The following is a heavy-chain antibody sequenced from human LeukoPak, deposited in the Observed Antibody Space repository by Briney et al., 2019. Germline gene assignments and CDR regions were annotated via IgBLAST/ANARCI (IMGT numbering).Heavy chain of an antibody. CDR1: GYSISSGYY. D-gene: IGHD3-22*01. CDR2: IYHSGST. V-gene: IGHV4-38-2*02. Sequence: PSETLSLTCTVSGYSISSGYYWGWIRQPPGKGLEWIGSIYHSGSTYYNPSLKSRVTISVDTSKNQFSLKLSSVTAADTAVYYCARAGGNYYDSSGYLGYWGQGTLVTVSS. CDR3: ARAGGNYYDSSGYLGY. J-gene: IGHJ4*02.